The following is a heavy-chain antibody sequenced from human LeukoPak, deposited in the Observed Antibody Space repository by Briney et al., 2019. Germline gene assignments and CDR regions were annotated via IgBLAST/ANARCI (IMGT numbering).Heavy chain of an antibody. V-gene: IGHV1-2*02. CDR2: INPHSGGT. CDR1: GGTFSSYA. D-gene: IGHD2-2*01. Sequence: ASVKVSCTASGGTFSSYAISWVRQAPGQGLEWMGWINPHSGGTNYAQKFQGGVTMTRDTSITTAYMELSSLRSDDTAVYYCARDVGEYCSSTNCYASHYWGQGTLVTVSS. J-gene: IGHJ4*02. CDR3: ARDVGEYCSSTNCYASHY.